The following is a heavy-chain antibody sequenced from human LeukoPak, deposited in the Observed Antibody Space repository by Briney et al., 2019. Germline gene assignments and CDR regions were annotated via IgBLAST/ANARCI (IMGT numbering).Heavy chain of an antibody. Sequence: AGVTVSLKASGYTFIGYYFHWVRPAAGRGLAWMGWINPNSGGKNYSQKFLGGRTMTCETHISTAYMEQSRLRSDDTAVYYCARVGHSYGPFDYWGQGTLVSVSS. J-gene: IGHJ4*02. CDR1: GYTFIGYY. CDR2: INPNSGGK. V-gene: IGHV1-2*02. D-gene: IGHD5-18*01. CDR3: ARVGHSYGPFDY.